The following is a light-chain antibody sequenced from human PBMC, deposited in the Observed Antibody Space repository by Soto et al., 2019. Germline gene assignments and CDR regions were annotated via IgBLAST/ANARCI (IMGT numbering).Light chain of an antibody. J-gene: IGLJ1*01. V-gene: IGLV4-60*03. Sequence: QLVLTQSSSASASLGSSVKLTCTLSSGHSSYIIAWHQQQPGKAPRYLMKIEGSGSYNKGSGVPDRFSGSSSGADRYLTISNLQSEDESDYYCETWDSNTRVFGTGTKLTVL. CDR3: ETWDSNTRV. CDR2: IEGSGSY. CDR1: SGHSSYI.